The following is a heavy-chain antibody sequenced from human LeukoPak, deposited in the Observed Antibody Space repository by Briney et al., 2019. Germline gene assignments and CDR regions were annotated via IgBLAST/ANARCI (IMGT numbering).Heavy chain of an antibody. CDR1: GYTFTSYY. D-gene: IGHD2-15*01. CDR2: INPSGGST. Sequence: ASVKVSCKASGYTFTSYYMHWVRQAPGQGLEWMGIINPSGGSTSYAQKFQGRVTMTRDTSISTAYMELSRLRSDDTAVFYCARDHLSGGGWGQGTLVTASS. J-gene: IGHJ4*02. CDR3: ARDHLSGGG. V-gene: IGHV1-46*01.